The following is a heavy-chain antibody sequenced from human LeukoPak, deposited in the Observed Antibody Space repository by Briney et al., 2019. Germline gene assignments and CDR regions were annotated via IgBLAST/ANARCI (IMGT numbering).Heavy chain of an antibody. D-gene: IGHD1-26*01. CDR1: VYTFTSYW. Sequence: GEPLKTSSKCSVYTFTSYWIGWARHMPGKGLEWMGMIYPGDSDTTYSPSFQGQVTISADKSISTAYLPWTSLKASDTAMYYCARSSTTLWELFDYWGQGTLVTVSS. J-gene: IGHJ4*02. CDR2: IYPGDSDT. V-gene: IGHV5-51*01. CDR3: ARSSTTLWELFDY.